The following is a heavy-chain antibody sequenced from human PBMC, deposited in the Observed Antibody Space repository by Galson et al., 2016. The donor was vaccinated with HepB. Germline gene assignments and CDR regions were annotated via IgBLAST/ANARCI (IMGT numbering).Heavy chain of an antibody. D-gene: IGHD4-17*01. Sequence: SLRLSCAASGFTFNSYALHWVRQAPGKGLEWVAVLSPDGSRKFYTDSVKGRFTISRDNAKKSLYLQMDSLRAEDTAVYYCARSGEPSWGQGTLVTVSS. CDR1: GFTFNSYA. CDR3: ARSGEPS. CDR2: LSPDGSRK. J-gene: IGHJ5*02. V-gene: IGHV3-30*04.